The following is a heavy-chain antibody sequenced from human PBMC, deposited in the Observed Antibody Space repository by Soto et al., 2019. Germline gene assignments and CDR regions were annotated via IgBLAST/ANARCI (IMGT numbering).Heavy chain of an antibody. V-gene: IGHV3-74*01. J-gene: IGHJ4*02. Sequence: EVQLVESGGGLVQPGWSLRLSCVASGFTFTTNWMHWVRQAPGKGLVWLSRINSDGTTTTYADSVKGRFTITRDNAKNTLYRQGNSLGGEDTAVYYCTRGGATGEGIYHVENWGQGTLVTVSS. CDR1: GFTFTTNW. D-gene: IGHD3-16*02. CDR3: TRGGATGEGIYHVEN. CDR2: INSDGTTT.